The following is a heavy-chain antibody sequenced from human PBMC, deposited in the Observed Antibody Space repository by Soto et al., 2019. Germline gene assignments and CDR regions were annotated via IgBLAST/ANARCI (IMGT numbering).Heavy chain of an antibody. Sequence: QVQLQESGPGLVKPSQTLSLTCTVSGGSISSGGYYWSWIRQHPGKGLEWIGYIYYSGSTYYNPYLNSRVTISVDTSKNQFSLKLSSVTAADTAVYYCARELGYGSGSYYWFDPWGQGTLVTVSS. CDR3: ARELGYGSGSYYWFDP. D-gene: IGHD3-10*01. J-gene: IGHJ5*02. V-gene: IGHV4-31*03. CDR2: IYYSGST. CDR1: GGSISSGGYY.